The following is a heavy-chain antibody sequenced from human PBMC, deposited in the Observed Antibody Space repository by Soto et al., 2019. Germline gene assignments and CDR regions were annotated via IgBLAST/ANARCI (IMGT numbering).Heavy chain of an antibody. J-gene: IGHJ4*02. Sequence: QVQLVQSGAEVKKPGASVMVSCKASGYTFTDYYMYWVRQAPGQGLEWMGWINPLSGDTNYAQNFQGRVTMSRDKSIITAYMKLNRLTSDDTAVYYCASGYSYGYGLHYWAQGTLVDVAA. V-gene: IGHV1-2*02. CDR1: GYTFTDYY. D-gene: IGHD5-18*01. CDR3: ASGYSYGYGLHY. CDR2: INPLSGDT.